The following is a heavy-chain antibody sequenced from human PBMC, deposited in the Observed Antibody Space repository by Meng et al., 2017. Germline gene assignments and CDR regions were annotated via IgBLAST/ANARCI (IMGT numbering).Heavy chain of an antibody. D-gene: IGHD1-26*01. CDR1: GERFSSNSAA. CDR2: AYYRSKWYH. J-gene: IGHJ4*02. V-gene: IGHV6-1*01. Sequence: QLHSPVPVRCKPPQTSALICAISGERFSSNSAAWNWIRQSPSRGLEWLGRAYYRSKWYHDYAESVKSRISIDPDTSKNQFSLQLRSVTPEDSAVYYCARGSYSFDSWGQRTLVTVSS. CDR3: ARGSYSFDS.